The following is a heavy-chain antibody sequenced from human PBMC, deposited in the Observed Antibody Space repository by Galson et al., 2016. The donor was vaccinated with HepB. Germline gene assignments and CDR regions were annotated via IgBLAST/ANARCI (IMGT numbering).Heavy chain of an antibody. D-gene: IGHD2-2*01. CDR1: EFTFNNCP. J-gene: IGHJ4*02. Sequence: SLRLSCAASEFTFNNCPLHWVRQAPGKGLEWVAVLSHDGVTKFYADSVRARFTISRDNSKDTLYLQMISLRAEDTAVYYCARDRGFYSSTWDWGQGTLVTVSS. CDR3: ARDRGFYSSTWD. V-gene: IGHV3-30-3*01. CDR2: LSHDGVTK.